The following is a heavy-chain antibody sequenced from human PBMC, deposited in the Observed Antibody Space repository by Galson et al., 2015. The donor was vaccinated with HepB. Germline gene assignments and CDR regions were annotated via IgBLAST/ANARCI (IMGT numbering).Heavy chain of an antibody. CDR1: GYTFTSYG. CDR2: ISAYNGNT. Sequence: SVKVSCKASGYTFTSYGISWVRQAPGQGLEWMGWISAYNGNTNYAQKLQGRVTMTTDTSTSTAYMELRSLRSDDTAVYYCAREGGAMVVYYYYGMDVWGQGTTVTVSS. V-gene: IGHV1-18*04. J-gene: IGHJ6*02. D-gene: IGHD3-10*01. CDR3: AREGGAMVVYYYYGMDV.